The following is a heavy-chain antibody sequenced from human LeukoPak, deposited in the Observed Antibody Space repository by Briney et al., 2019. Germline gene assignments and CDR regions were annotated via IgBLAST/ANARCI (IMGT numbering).Heavy chain of an antibody. D-gene: IGHD5-24*01. Sequence: GGSLRLSCAASGFTFSSYAMHWVRQAPGKGLEWVAVISYDGSNKYYADSVKGRFTISRDNSKNTLYLQMNSLRAEDTAVYYCARVGEEMATIFGLDAFDIWGQGTMVTVSS. CDR3: ARVGEEMATIFGLDAFDI. V-gene: IGHV3-30-3*01. CDR1: GFTFSSYA. J-gene: IGHJ3*02. CDR2: ISYDGSNK.